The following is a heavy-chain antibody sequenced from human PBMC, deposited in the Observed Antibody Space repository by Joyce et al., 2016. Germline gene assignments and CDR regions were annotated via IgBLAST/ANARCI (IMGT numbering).Heavy chain of an antibody. D-gene: IGHD6-19*01. V-gene: IGHV3-21*01. CDR3: ASNQWPGYYYGMGV. CDR2: ISSSNTYI. CDR1: GFTFSSYS. Sequence: EVQLVESGGGLVKPGGSLRLSCAASGFTFSSYSMNWVRQAPGKGVEWVSYISSSNTYIYYAVSVKGRFTISRDNAKNSLYLQMNSLRAEDTAVYYCASNQWPGYYYGMGVWGQGTTVTVSS. J-gene: IGHJ6*02.